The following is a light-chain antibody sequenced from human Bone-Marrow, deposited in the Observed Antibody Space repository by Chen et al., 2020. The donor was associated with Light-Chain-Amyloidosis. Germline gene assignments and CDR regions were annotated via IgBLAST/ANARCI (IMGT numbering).Light chain of an antibody. CDR1: SSDVGGYNY. Sequence: QSALTQPASVSGSPGQSLTISCTGTSSDVGGYNYVSWYQQHPGKAPKLMIYDVSNRPSGVSNRFSASKSGNTASLTISGLQAEDEADYYCSSYTSSSKVFGGGTKLTVL. J-gene: IGLJ3*02. CDR3: SSYTSSSKV. V-gene: IGLV2-14*01. CDR2: DVS.